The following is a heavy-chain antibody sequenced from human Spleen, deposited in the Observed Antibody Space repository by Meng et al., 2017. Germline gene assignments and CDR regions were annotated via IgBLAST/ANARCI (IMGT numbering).Heavy chain of an antibody. D-gene: IGHD6-19*01. CDR2: IDTKTGHP. Sequence: ASVKVSCKASGYTLSSYAINWLRQAPGQGLEWMGWIDTKTGHPTYAQGFRGRLVFSLDTSVSTTYLQISSLKAEDTAVYYCARDGVQWLDDYWGQGTLVTVSS. J-gene: IGHJ4*02. CDR1: GYTLSSYA. CDR3: ARDGVQWLDDY. V-gene: IGHV7-4-1*02.